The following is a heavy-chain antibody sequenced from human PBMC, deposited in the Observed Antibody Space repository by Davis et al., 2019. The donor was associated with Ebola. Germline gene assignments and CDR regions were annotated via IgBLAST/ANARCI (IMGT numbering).Heavy chain of an antibody. J-gene: IGHJ6*02. CDR1: GGSISSYY. CDR3: ARDLKWVAAPGSYYYYGMDV. D-gene: IGHD2-15*01. Sequence: PSETLSLTCTVSGGSISSYYWSWIRQPPGKGLEWIGYIYYSGSTNYNPSLKSRVTISVDTSKNQFSLKLSSVTAADTAVYYCARDLKWVAAPGSYYYYGMDVWGQGTTVTVSS. V-gene: IGHV4-59*01. CDR2: IYYSGST.